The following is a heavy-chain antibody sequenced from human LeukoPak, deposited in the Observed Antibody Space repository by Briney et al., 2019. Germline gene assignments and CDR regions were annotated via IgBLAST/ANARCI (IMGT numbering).Heavy chain of an antibody. V-gene: IGHV1-24*01. Sequence: ASVKVSCKVSGYTLTELSMHWVRQAPGKGLEWMGGFDPEDGETIYAQKFQGRVTMTEDTSTDTAYMELSSLRSGDTAVYYCATAPGSYYSDAFDIWGQGTMVTVSS. J-gene: IGHJ3*02. CDR1: GYTLTELS. CDR2: FDPEDGET. D-gene: IGHD3-10*01. CDR3: ATAPGSYYSDAFDI.